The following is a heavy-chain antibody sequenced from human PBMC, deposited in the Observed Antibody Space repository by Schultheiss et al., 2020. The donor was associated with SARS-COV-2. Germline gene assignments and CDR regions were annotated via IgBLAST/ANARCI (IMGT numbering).Heavy chain of an antibody. CDR1: GGSFSGYY. Sequence: SETLSLTCAVYGGSFSGYYWSWIRQPPGKGLEWIGEINHSGSTNYNPSLKSRVTISVDTSKNQFSLKLSSVTAADTAVYYCARHLNWAAGDWFDPWGQGTLVNVSS. CDR3: ARHLNWAAGDWFDP. J-gene: IGHJ5*02. CDR2: INHSGST. V-gene: IGHV4-34*01. D-gene: IGHD7-27*01.